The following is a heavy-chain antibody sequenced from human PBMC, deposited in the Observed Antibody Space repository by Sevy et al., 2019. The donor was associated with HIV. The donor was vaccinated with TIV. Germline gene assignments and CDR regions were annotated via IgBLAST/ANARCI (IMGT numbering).Heavy chain of an antibody. CDR1: GFTFSSYS. D-gene: IGHD3-22*01. Sequence: GGSLRLSCAASGFTFSSYSMNWVRQAPGKGLEWVSYISSSSSTIYYADSVKGRFTISRDNAKNSLYLQMNSLRDEDTAVYYSARDRDHYYDSSGYYYGTPWPEYLALGPGHPGHRLL. J-gene: IGHJ1*01. V-gene: IGHV3-48*02. CDR2: ISSSSSTI. CDR3: ARDRDHYYDSSGYYYGTPWPEYLA.